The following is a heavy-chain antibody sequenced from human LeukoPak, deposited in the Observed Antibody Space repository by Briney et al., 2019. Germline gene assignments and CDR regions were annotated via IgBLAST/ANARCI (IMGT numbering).Heavy chain of an antibody. CDR2: INHSGST. CDR3: ARHDRAYSSGWFYYFDY. CDR1: GESFSGYY. Sequence: PSETLSLTCAVYGESFSGYYWSWIRQPPGKGLEWIGEINHSGSTNYNPSLKSRVTISVDTSKNQFSLKLSSVTAADTAVYYCARHDRAYSSGWFYYFDYWGQGTLVTVSS. J-gene: IGHJ4*02. V-gene: IGHV4-34*01. D-gene: IGHD6-19*01.